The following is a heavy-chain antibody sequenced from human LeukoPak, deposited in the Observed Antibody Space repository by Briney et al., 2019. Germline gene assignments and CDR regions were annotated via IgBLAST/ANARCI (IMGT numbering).Heavy chain of an antibody. V-gene: IGHV3-23*01. D-gene: IGHD3-3*01. CDR2: ISGSGGST. Sequence: GGSLRLSCAASGFTFSSYAMSWVRQAPGKGLEWVSAISGSGGSTYYADSVKGRFTISRHNSKNTLYLQMNSLRAEDTAVYYCARAPFSDLDWGSVAAFDIWGQGTMVTVSS. J-gene: IGHJ3*02. CDR3: ARAPFSDLDWGSVAAFDI. CDR1: GFTFSSYA.